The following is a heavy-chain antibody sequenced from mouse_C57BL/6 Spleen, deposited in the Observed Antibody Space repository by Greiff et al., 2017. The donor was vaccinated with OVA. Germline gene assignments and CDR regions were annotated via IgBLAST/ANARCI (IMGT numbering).Heavy chain of an antibody. CDR1: GYTFTSYW. Sequence: VKLQQPGAELVKPGASVKLSCKASGYTFTSYWMHWVKQRPGQGLEWIGMIHPNSGSTNYNEKFKSKATLTVDKSSSTAYMQLSSLTSEDSAVYYCARNWDGGYFDVWGTGTTVTVSS. V-gene: IGHV1-64*01. J-gene: IGHJ1*03. CDR3: ARNWDGGYFDV. D-gene: IGHD4-1*01. CDR2: IHPNSGST.